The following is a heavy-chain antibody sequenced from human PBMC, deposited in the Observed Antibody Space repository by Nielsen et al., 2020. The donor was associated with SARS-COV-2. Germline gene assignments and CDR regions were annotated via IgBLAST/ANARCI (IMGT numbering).Heavy chain of an antibody. Sequence: VKVSCKASGYTFTSYYMHWVRQAPGQGLEWMGIINPSGGSTSYAQKFQGRVTMTRDTSTSTVYMELSSLRSEDTAVYYCAREPRAPSSGKLFDYWGQGTLVTVSS. D-gene: IGHD1-26*01. CDR3: AREPRAPSSGKLFDY. V-gene: IGHV1-46*01. CDR2: INPSGGST. CDR1: GYTFTSYY. J-gene: IGHJ4*02.